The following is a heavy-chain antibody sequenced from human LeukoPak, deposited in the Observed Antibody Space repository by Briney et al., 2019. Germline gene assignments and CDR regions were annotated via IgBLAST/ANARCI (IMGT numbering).Heavy chain of an antibody. CDR2: ISYDGSNK. V-gene: IGHV3-30-3*01. D-gene: IGHD3-22*01. Sequence: GGSLRLSCAASGFTFSSYAMHWVRQAPGKGLEWVAVISYDGSNKYYADSVKGRFTISRDNSKYTLYLQMNSLRAEDTAVYYCARDQNYDSSGYYPSGGDYWGQGTLVTVSS. CDR3: ARDQNYDSSGYYPSGGDY. J-gene: IGHJ4*02. CDR1: GFTFSSYA.